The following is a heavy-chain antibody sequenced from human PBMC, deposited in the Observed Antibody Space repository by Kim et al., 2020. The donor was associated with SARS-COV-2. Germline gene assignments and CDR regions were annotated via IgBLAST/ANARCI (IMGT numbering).Heavy chain of an antibody. Sequence: DYAPKFRGRVIISADRSTSTAYMELPSLRSEDTAVYYCARDLSRYDGWSDYWGQGTQVTVSS. V-gene: IGHV1-69*04. CDR3: ARDLSRYDGWSDY. D-gene: IGHD5-12*01. J-gene: IGHJ4*02.